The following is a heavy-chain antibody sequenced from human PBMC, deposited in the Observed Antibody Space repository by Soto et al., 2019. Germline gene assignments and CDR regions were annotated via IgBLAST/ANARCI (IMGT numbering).Heavy chain of an antibody. V-gene: IGHV4-59*01. D-gene: IGHD3-10*01. CDR1: GGSISGSY. Sequence: PSEPLSLPCSVSGGSISGSYWSWIRQSPGKGLEWLGYVYYTGSTNYSPSLRIRVSISVDTSKKEFALRLSSVTAADSAVYFCAGSVGVPGAHIDCWGQRTQVTVSS. CDR3: AGSVGVPGAHIDC. J-gene: IGHJ4*02. CDR2: VYYTGST.